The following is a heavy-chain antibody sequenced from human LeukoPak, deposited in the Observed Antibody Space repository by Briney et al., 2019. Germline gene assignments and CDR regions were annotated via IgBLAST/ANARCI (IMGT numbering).Heavy chain of an antibody. CDR1: GFTFSSYW. J-gene: IGHJ4*02. CDR3: ARDTSSIVGPRFDY. Sequence: GGSLRLSCAASGFTFSSYWMSWVRQAPGKGLEWVAIIKQDGSEQYYVDSVKGRFTISRDDAENPLYLQMNSLRAEDTAVYYCARDTSSIVGPRFDYWGQGTLVTVSS. CDR2: IKQDGSEQ. D-gene: IGHD1-26*01. V-gene: IGHV3-7*01.